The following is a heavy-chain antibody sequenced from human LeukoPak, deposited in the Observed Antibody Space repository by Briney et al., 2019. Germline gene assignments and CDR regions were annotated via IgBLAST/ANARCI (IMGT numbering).Heavy chain of an antibody. CDR2: IYSGGTT. J-gene: IGHJ4*02. CDR3: AKEAVAVEVHIDY. V-gene: IGHV3-53*01. Sequence: PGGSLRLSCVASGFTVSTNYMSWVRQAPGKGLEWVSVIYSGGTTYHADSVKGRLTISRDTSKNTLYLQMNSLRAEDTAVYYCAKEAVAVEVHIDYWGQGTLVTVSS. CDR1: GFTVSTNY. D-gene: IGHD6-19*01.